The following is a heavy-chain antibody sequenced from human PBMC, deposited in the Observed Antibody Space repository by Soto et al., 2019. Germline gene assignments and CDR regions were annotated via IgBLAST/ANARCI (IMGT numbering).Heavy chain of an antibody. CDR1: GLTFSTYG. Sequence: QVQLVESGGGVVQPGRSLRLSCAASGLTFSTYGMHWVRQAPGKGLEWVAVISYDGSNKYYADSVKGRFTISRDNSKNTLFLQMNSLRAEDTAMYYCAKDFGVVILSHNWFDPWGQGTLVTVSS. V-gene: IGHV3-30*18. CDR3: AKDFGVVILSHNWFDP. D-gene: IGHD3-3*01. CDR2: ISYDGSNK. J-gene: IGHJ5*02.